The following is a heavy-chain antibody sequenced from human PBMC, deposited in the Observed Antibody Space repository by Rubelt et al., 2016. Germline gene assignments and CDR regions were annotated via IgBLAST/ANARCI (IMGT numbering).Heavy chain of an antibody. D-gene: IGHD1-1*01. CDR2: IYYSGRT. CDR3: AGASHTPTGTPSDWVDP. CDR1: GGSFSGYY. J-gene: IGHJ5*02. V-gene: IGHV4-34*01. Sequence: QVQLQQWGAGLLKPSETLSLTCAVYGGSFSGYYWSWIRQPPGKRLEWIGSIYYSGRTYYNPSLKSRVTISLDKSMNQFSLKLSSVTAADAARYYCAGASHTPTGTPSDWVDPWGQGTLVTVSS.